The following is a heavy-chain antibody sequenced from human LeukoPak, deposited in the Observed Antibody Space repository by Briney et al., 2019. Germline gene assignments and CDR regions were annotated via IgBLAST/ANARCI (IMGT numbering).Heavy chain of an antibody. V-gene: IGHV1-3*01. CDR2: INAGNGNT. D-gene: IGHD1-7*01. CDR1: GYTFTSYA. CDR3: ARGSWNYESLDY. J-gene: IGHJ4*02. Sequence: EASVKVSCKASGYTFTSYAMHWVRQAPGQRLEWMGWINAGNGNTKYSQKFQGRVTITRDTSASAAYMELSSLRSEDTAVYYCARGSWNYESLDYWGQGTLVTVSS.